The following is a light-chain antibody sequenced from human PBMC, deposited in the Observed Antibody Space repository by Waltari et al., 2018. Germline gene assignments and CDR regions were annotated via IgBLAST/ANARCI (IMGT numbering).Light chain of an antibody. V-gene: IGLV1-44*01. J-gene: IGLJ2*01. CDR3: AAWDASLNGPV. CDR2: RNN. Sequence: QSVLTQPPSASGTPGQRVTLSCSGSSSNIGSNTVNWYQQLPGTAPKLLTSRNNQRPPGGPDRFSGSKSGTSASLAISGLQSEDEADYYCAAWDASLNGPVFAGGTKLTVL. CDR1: SSNIGSNT.